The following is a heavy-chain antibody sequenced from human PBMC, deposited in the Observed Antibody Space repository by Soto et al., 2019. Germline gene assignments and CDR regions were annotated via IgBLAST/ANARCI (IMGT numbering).Heavy chain of an antibody. V-gene: IGHV4-39*01. D-gene: IGHD1-26*01. CDR1: GGSISSSSYY. CDR3: ATQVRYSGSYPDFDY. Sequence: PSETLSLTCTVSGGSISSSSYYWGWIRQPPGKGLEWIGSIYFSGSTYYNSSLKSRVTISVDTSKNQFSLKLNSVTAADTAVYYCATQVRYSGSYPDFDYWGQGTLVTVSS. J-gene: IGHJ4*02. CDR2: IYFSGST.